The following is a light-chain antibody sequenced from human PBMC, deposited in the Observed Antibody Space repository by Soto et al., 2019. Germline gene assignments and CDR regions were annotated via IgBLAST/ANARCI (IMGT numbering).Light chain of an antibody. CDR1: QSVSSN. CDR3: QLYSNWPAIT. J-gene: IGKJ5*01. Sequence: EIVMTQSPATLSVSPGERATLSCRASQSVSSNLAWYQQKPGQAPRLLIYGASTRATGIPARFSGRGSGTDVTLTISSLQCEDFAVYYCQLYSNWPAITFGQGTRLEIK. CDR2: GAS. V-gene: IGKV3-15*01.